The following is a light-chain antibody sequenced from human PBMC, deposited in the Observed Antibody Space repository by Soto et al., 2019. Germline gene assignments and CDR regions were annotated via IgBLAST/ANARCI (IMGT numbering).Light chain of an antibody. CDR2: DTS. CDR3: QQYVHWPPGA. CDR1: QSVSSS. J-gene: IGKJ1*01. V-gene: IGKV3-15*01. Sequence: TQSPATLSVSPGERVTLSXXXXQSVSSSLAWYQHSPGQAPRPLIYDTSTRAAGIAARFSGSGSGTEFTLTISSLQSEDSAVYYCQQYVHWPPGAFGQGTTVEIK.